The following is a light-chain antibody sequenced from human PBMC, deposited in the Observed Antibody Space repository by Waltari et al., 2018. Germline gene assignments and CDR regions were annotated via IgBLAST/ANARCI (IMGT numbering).Light chain of an antibody. CDR1: SSDVGGYNY. CDR3: SSYTSSSTLVL. J-gene: IGLJ2*01. CDR2: DVR. V-gene: IGLV2-14*01. Sequence: QSALTQPASVSGSPGQSITISCTGTSSDVGGYNYVSWYQQNPGKAPKLMTYDVRKRPSGVSKRVSGSKSGNTASLTISGLQAEDEADYYCSSYTSSSTLVLFGGGTKLTVL.